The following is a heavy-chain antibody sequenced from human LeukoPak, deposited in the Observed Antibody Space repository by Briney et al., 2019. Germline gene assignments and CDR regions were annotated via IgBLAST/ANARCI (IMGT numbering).Heavy chain of an antibody. D-gene: IGHD1-14*01. CDR3: ARGVEPLAANTLAY. J-gene: IGHJ4*02. V-gene: IGHV3-53*01. Sequence: PGGSLRLSCAASGFTVITNDMTWVRQAPGKGLEWVSVLYSDGYTKYADSVQGRFTISRDNSKNTLYLEMNSLSPDDTAVYYCARGVEPLAANTLAYWGQGTLVTVSS. CDR1: GFTVITND. CDR2: LYSDGYT.